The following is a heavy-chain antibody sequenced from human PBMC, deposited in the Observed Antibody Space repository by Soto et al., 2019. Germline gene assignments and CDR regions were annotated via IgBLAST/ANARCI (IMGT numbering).Heavy chain of an antibody. V-gene: IGHV3-23*01. D-gene: IGHD6-19*01. CDR1: GFNFKKFA. CDR3: AKADGEQWLLPHLDK. CDR2: ISCCGGST. J-gene: IGHJ4*02. Sequence: GGSLRLSGVASGFNFKKFAMSWVRQAPGEGLEWVSGISCCGGSTSYADSVKGRFSIARDDSTNTLSLQMNNLRVEDTAQYYCAKADGEQWLLPHLDKWGQGTLVTVSS.